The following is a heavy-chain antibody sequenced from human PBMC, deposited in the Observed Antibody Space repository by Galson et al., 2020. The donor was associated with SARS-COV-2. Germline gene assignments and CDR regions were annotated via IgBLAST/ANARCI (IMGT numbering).Heavy chain of an antibody. D-gene: IGHD3-9*01. CDR1: GFTFSSYG. CDR2: IWYDGSNK. J-gene: IGHJ4*02. CDR3: ARGVLRYFDWSPTGGFDY. V-gene: IGHV3-33*01. Sequence: GESLKISCAASGFTFSSYGMHWVRQAPGKGLEWVAVIWYDGSNKYYADSEKGRFTISRDNSKNTLYLQMTSLRAEDTAVYYCARGVLRYFDWSPTGGFDYWGQGTLVTVSS.